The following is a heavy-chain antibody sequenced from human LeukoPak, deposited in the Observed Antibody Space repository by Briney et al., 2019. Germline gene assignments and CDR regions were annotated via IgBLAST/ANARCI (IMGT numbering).Heavy chain of an antibody. V-gene: IGHV4-4*02. CDR2: IHRSGSP. CDR1: LDSTTSNF. CDR3: AREILGGFNPGAY. D-gene: IGHD1-14*01. Sequence: PSETLSLTCTVSLDSTTSNFWSWVRQPPGKGLEWIGEIHRSGSPNYNPSLQSRVTISIDRSRNQIVLELSSVTAADAAVYYCAREILGGFNPGAYWGQGTLVTVSS. J-gene: IGHJ4*02.